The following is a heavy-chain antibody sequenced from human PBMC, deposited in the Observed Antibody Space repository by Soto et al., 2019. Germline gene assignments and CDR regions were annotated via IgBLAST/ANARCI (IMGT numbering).Heavy chain of an antibody. V-gene: IGHV1-18*01. CDR1: GYTFTSYG. D-gene: IGHD2-21*01. CDR2: ISPSGGVT. J-gene: IGHJ4*01. CDR3: AREMWTRTGPQNFFDY. Sequence: ASVKVSCKASGYTFTSYGIIWVRQAPGQGLEWMGYISPSGGVTRYAQNLQGRVTLTTDTSTTTAYMELRSLSSDDTAVYYCAREMWTRTGPQNFFDYWG.